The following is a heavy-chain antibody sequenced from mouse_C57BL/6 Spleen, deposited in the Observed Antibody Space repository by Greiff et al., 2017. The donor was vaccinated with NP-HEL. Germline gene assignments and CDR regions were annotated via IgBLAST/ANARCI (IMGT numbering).Heavy chain of an antibody. CDR1: GFTFTDYY. Sequence: VPLLQSGPVLVKPGPSLKLSCTASGFTFTDYYMHWVHQTHGTSLEWIGLVYPYNGGTSYNQTFKGKATLTVDTSSSTAYMGLNSLTSENSAVYYCARYWDGYAMDYWGQGTSVTVSS. V-gene: IGHV1-36*01. CDR3: ARYWDGYAMDY. J-gene: IGHJ4*01. D-gene: IGHD4-1*01. CDR2: VYPYNGGT.